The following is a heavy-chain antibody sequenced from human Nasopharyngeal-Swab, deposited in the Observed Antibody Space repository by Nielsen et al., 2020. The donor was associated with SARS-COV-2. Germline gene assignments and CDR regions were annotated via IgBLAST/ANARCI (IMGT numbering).Heavy chain of an antibody. J-gene: IGHJ4*02. CDR3: ARAGPPYCSGGSCYYFDY. CDR1: GGSISSSNW. D-gene: IGHD2-15*01. Sequence: SETLSLTCAVSGGSISSSNWWSWVRQPPGKGLEWIGEIYHSGSTNYNPSLKSRVTISVDKSKNQFSLKLSSVTAADTAVYYCARAGPPYCSGGSCYYFDYWGQGTLVTASS. V-gene: IGHV4-4*02. CDR2: IYHSGST.